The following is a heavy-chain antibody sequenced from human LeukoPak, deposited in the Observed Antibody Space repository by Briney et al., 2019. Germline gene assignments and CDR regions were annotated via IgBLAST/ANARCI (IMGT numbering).Heavy chain of an antibody. CDR1: GYTFTGYY. D-gene: IGHD3-10*01. CDR2: INPNSGGT. J-gene: IGHJ6*02. V-gene: IGHV1-2*02. CDR3: ARELLTRDYYYYGMDV. Sequence: ASVKVSCKASGYTFTGYYMHWVRQAPGQGLEWMGWINPNSGGTNYAQKFQGRVTMTRDTSISTAYMELSRLRSDDTAVYYCARELLTRDYYYYGMDVWGQGTTVTVSS.